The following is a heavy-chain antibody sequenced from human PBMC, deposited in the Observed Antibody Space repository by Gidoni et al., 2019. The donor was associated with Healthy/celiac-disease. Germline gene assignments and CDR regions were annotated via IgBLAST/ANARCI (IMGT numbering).Heavy chain of an antibody. CDR3: AXGGTDXYYGXDV. CDR1: GGTFSSYA. CDR2: IITIFGTA. D-gene: IGHD1-26*01. J-gene: IGHJ6*02. Sequence: QVQLVQXGAXVXKPGSSVKVSCKASGGTFSSYAISWVRQAPVQGLEWMGGIITIFGTANYAQKFQGRVTITADESXSTXXXELXXLRXXXTAVYYCAXGGTDXYYGXDVWGXGTTVXVSS. V-gene: IGHV1-69*01.